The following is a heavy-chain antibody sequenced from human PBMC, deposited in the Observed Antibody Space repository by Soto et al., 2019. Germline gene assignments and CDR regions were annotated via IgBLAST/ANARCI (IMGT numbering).Heavy chain of an antibody. J-gene: IGHJ5*02. V-gene: IGHV2-5*02. CDR1: GFSLSTSGVG. Sequence: QITLKESGPPLVKPTQTLTLTCTFSGFSLSTSGVGVGWIRQPPGKALEWLALIYCDDDKRYSPSLKSRLTITKDTAKNQVVLTMTNMDPVDTATNFCAHSRGYGDYEVQGHISWFDPWGQGTPVTVSS. D-gene: IGHD4-17*01. CDR2: IYCDDDK. CDR3: AHSRGYGDYEVQGHISWFDP.